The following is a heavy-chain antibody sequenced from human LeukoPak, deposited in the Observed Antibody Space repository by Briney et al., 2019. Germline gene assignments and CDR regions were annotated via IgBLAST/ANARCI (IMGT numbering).Heavy chain of an antibody. J-gene: IGHJ3*02. CDR2: INPNSGGT. D-gene: IGHD5-12*01. V-gene: IGHV1-2*02. CDR3: ARANLRGNAFDI. CDR1: GYTFTGYY. Sequence: ASVKVSCKASGYTFTGYYMHWVRQAPGQGLEWMGWINPNSGGTNYAQKFQGRVTMTRDTSISTAYMELSRLRSDDTDVYYCARANLRGNAFDIWGQGTMVTVSS.